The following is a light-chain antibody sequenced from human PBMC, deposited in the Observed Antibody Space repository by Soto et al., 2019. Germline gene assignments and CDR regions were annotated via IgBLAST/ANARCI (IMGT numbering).Light chain of an antibody. J-gene: IGLJ1*01. Sequence: QSVLTQPASVSGSPGQSITISCTGTSSDVGSYNVVSWYQQHPGKAPKLIIYEVSKRPSGVSDRFSGSKSGNTASLTISGLQAEDDADYHCCSRGATIPTYVFVTGTKVTVL. CDR3: CSRGATIPTYV. CDR2: EVS. V-gene: IGLV2-23*02. CDR1: SSDVGSYNV.